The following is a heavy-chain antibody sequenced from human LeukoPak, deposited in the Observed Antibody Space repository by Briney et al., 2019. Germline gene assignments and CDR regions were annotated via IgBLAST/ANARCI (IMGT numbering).Heavy chain of an antibody. CDR2: IYYSGST. CDR1: GGSISSSSYY. J-gene: IGHJ4*02. Sequence: SETLSLTCTVSGGSISSSSYYWGWIRQPPGKGLEWIGSIYYSGSTYYNPSLKSRVTISVDTSKNQFSLKLSSVTAADTAVYYCALPGYSSSHPFDYWGQGTLVTVS. D-gene: IGHD6-13*01. CDR3: ALPGYSSSHPFDY. V-gene: IGHV4-39*01.